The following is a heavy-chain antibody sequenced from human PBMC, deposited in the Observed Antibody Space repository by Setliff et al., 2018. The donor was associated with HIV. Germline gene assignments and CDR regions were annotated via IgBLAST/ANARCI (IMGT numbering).Heavy chain of an antibody. D-gene: IGHD3-22*01. V-gene: IGHV1-69*10. CDR2: IIPILGIA. J-gene: IGHJ4*02. CDR1: GGTFSSYA. CDR3: ASPPQNYYDSSGYLY. Sequence: GASVKVSCKASGGTFSSYAISWVRQAPGQGLEWMGGIIPILGIANYAQKFQGRVTITADESTSTAYMELSSLRSEDTAVYYCASPPQNYYDSSGYLYWGQGTLVTVSS.